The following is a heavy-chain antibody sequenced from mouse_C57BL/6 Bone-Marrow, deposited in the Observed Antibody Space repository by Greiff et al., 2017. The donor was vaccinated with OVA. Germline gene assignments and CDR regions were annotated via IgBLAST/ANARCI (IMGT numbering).Heavy chain of an antibody. CDR2: IHPNSGST. Sequence: QVQLQQPGAELVKPGASVKLSCKASGYTFTSYWMHWVKQRPGQGLEWIGMIHPNSGSTNYNEKFKSQATLTVDKSSSTAYMQLSSLTSEDSAVYYCASPYYYGSSLYYFDYWGQGTTLTVSS. CDR1: GYTFTSYW. V-gene: IGHV1-64*01. D-gene: IGHD1-1*01. J-gene: IGHJ2*01. CDR3: ASPYYYGSSLYYFDY.